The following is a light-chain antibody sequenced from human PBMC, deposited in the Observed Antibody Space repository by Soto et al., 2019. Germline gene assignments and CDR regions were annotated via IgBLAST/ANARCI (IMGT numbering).Light chain of an antibody. CDR3: IQTLQTPFT. V-gene: IGKV2-28*01. CDR1: QSLLHINGYNY. J-gene: IGKJ4*01. CDR2: LAS. Sequence: DIVVTQSPLSLPVTPGESASISCRSSQSLLHINGYNYLDWYLQKPGQSPQLLIYLASSRASGVPDRFSGSGSGTDFTLKISRVEAEDFGVYYCIQTLQTPFTFGGGTKVDIK.